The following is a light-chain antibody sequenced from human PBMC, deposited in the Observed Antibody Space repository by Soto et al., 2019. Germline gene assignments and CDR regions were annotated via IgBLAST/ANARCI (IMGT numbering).Light chain of an antibody. V-gene: IGKV3-15*01. CDR2: DAS. CDR3: HQYDDWPPGGT. Sequence: EILVTQSPATLSVSPGERATLSCRASQSVSSNLAWYQEKPGQAPRLLIYDASTRATGIPVRFSGSGSGTEFTLPISSLQSEDLAVYYCHQYDDWPPGGTFGQGTKVEIK. J-gene: IGKJ1*01. CDR1: QSVSSN.